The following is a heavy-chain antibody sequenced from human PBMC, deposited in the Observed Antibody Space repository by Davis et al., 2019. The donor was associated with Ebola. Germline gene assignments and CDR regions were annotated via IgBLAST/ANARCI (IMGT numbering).Heavy chain of an antibody. V-gene: IGHV3-23*01. CDR3: AKVNYYDFWSGYYSPGHFDY. D-gene: IGHD3-3*01. J-gene: IGHJ4*02. CDR1: GFTFSNYA. Sequence: GGSLRLSCAASGFTFSNYAMSWVRQAPGKGLEWVSAISGSGGSTYYADSVKGRFTISRDNSKNTLYLQMNSLRAEDTAVYYCAKVNYYDFWSGYYSPGHFDYWGQGTLVTVSS. CDR2: ISGSGGST.